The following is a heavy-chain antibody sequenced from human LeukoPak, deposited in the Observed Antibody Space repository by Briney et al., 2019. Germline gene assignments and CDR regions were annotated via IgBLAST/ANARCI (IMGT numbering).Heavy chain of an antibody. CDR2: INYSGST. D-gene: IGHD1-7*01. J-gene: IGHJ5*02. CDR1: GGSISSSDYY. V-gene: IGHV4-39*02. CDR3: VREKSRNYSVNWFDP. Sequence: KPSETLSLTCTVSGGSISSSDYYWAWIRQPPGKGLEWIGSINYSGSTYYNPSLKSRVTISVDTSKNQFSLKLSSVTAAGTAVYYCVREKSRNYSVNWFDPWGQGTLVTVSS.